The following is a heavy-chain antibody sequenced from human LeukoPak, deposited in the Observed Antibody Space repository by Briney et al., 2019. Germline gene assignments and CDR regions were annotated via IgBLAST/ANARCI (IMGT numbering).Heavy chain of an antibody. J-gene: IGHJ4*02. V-gene: IGHV4-34*01. Sequence: SETLSLTCAVYGGSFSGCYWSWIRQPPGKGLEWIGEINHSGSTNYNPSLKSRVTISVDTSKNQFSLKLSSVTAADTAVYYCTAARPYFDYWGQGTLVTVSS. D-gene: IGHD2-2*01. CDR2: INHSGST. CDR3: TAARPYFDY. CDR1: GGSFSGCY.